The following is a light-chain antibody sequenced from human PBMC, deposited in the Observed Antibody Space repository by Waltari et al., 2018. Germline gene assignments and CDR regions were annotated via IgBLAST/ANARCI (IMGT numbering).Light chain of an antibody. CDR3: SSYTSSSTVV. J-gene: IGLJ2*01. Sequence: QSALTQPASVSGSPGPSITISCTGTSSDVGGYNSVSWYQQHPARAPKLMIYDVSNRPSGVSNRFSGSKSGNTASLTISGLQAEDEADYYCSSYTSSSTVVFGGGTKLTVL. V-gene: IGLV2-14*03. CDR1: SSDVGGYNS. CDR2: DVS.